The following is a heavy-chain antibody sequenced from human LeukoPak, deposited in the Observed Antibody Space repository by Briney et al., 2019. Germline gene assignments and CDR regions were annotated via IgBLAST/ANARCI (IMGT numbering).Heavy chain of an antibody. D-gene: IGHD3-10*01. CDR2: IYDSGST. CDR3: ARDSGTTGEVKFDP. V-gene: IGHV4-59*01. J-gene: IGHJ5*02. CDR1: GGSINNYY. Sequence: SETLSLTCAVSGGSINNYYWSWIRQPPGKGLEWIGYIYDSGSTNYNPSLQSRVTTSLDTSKNQVSLELSSVTAADTAIYYCARDSGTTGEVKFDPWGQGILVTVSS.